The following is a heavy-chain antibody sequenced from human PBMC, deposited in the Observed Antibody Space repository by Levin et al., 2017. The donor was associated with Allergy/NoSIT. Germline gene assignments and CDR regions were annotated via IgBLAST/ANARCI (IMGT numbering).Heavy chain of an antibody. Sequence: KISCKSSGDNLDTYGITWVRQAPGQGLEWMGGIIPNFGTANYAQKFQGRLTITADDLTSTAYMELSSLKSEDTAVYYCAREWPYCSGGSCLTYLDYWGQGTLVTVSS. D-gene: IGHD2-15*01. CDR1: GDNLDTYG. CDR3: AREWPYCSGGSCLTYLDY. V-gene: IGHV1-69*01. CDR2: IIPNFGTA. J-gene: IGHJ4*02.